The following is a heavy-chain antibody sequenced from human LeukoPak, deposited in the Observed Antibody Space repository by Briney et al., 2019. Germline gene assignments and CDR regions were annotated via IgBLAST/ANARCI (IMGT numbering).Heavy chain of an antibody. CDR3: ARVYGSGPFYYYGMDV. D-gene: IGHD3-10*01. J-gene: IGHJ6*02. CDR2: ISSAIVYT. Sequence: PGGSLRLSCEASGFTFTTYSMNWVRQAPGKGLEWVSSISSAIVYTYYADSVKGRFTISRDNANNSLFLQMNSLRAADTAVYYCARVYGSGPFYYYGMDVWGQGTTVTVSS. CDR1: GFTFTTYS. V-gene: IGHV3-21*01.